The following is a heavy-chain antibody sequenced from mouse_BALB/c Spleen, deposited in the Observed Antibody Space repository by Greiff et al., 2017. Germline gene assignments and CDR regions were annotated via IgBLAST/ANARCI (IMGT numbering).Heavy chain of an antibody. CDR3: ARANWDVTAAWFAY. V-gene: IGHV3-3*02. J-gene: IGHJ3*01. Sequence: FPGNKLEYIGNTFYSGITYYNPSLESRTYITRDTSKNQFSLKLSSVTTEDTATYYCARANWDVTAAWFAYWGQGTLVTVSA. CDR2: TFYSGIT. D-gene: IGHD4-1*01.